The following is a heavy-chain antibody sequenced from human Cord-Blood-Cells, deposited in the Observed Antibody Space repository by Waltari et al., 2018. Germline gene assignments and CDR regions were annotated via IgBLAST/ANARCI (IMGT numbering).Heavy chain of an antibody. V-gene: IGHV4-34*01. Sequence: QVQLQQWGAGLLKPSETLSLTCAVYGGSFSGYYRSWIRQPPGKGREGIGEINNSGSTNYNPSLKSRVTISVDTSKNQFSLKLSSVTAADTAVYYCARGRRIAVAGRLDPWGQGTLVTVSS. CDR1: GGSFSGYY. J-gene: IGHJ5*02. D-gene: IGHD6-13*01. CDR2: INNSGST. CDR3: ARGRRIAVAGRLDP.